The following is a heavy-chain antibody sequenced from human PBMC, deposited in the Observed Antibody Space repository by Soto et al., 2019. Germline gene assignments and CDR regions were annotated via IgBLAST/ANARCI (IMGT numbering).Heavy chain of an antibody. CDR1: GFTVSSNY. CDR2: IYSGGST. J-gene: IGHJ6*03. D-gene: IGHD2-2*01. Sequence: GGSLRLSCAASGFTVSSNYMSWVRQAPGKGLEWVSVIYSGGSTYYADSVKGRFTISRHNSKNTLYLQMNSLRAEDTAVYYCARDGRASSDYYYYYMDVWGKGTTVTVSS. CDR3: ARDGRASSDYYYYYMDV. V-gene: IGHV3-53*04.